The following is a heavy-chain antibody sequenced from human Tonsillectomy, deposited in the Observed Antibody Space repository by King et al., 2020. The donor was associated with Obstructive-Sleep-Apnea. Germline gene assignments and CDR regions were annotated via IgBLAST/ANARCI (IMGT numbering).Heavy chain of an antibody. CDR3: ARDWSKAVLIWFGELSYLFDI. CDR1: GFTFRSYP. D-gene: IGHD3-10*01. CDR2: KSFDGSTE. Sequence: HVQLVESGGGVVQPGKSLRLSCEASGFTFRSYPMHWVRQAPGKGLEWVAVKSFDGSTEYYADSVKGRFTISRDNSKNTLYLQMNSLRAEDTAVYYCARDWSKAVLIWFGELSYLFDIWGQGTMVSVSS. J-gene: IGHJ3*02. V-gene: IGHV3-30*04.